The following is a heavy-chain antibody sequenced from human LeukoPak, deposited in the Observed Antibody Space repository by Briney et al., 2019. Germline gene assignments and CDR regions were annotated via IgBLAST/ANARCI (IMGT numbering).Heavy chain of an antibody. Sequence: ASVKVSCKASGYTFTGYYMHWVRQAPGQGLEWMGRINPNSGGTNYAQKIQGRVTVTTEASTSTAYMELRSLTSYDTAVYYCVRDAVSTTTAGGIDYWGEGTLVTVSS. CDR2: INPNSGGT. J-gene: IGHJ4*02. D-gene: IGHD5/OR15-5a*01. V-gene: IGHV1-2*06. CDR1: GYTFTGYY. CDR3: VRDAVSTTTAGGIDY.